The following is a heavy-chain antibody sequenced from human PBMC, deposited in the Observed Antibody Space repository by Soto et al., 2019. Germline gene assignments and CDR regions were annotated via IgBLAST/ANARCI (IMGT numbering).Heavy chain of an antibody. CDR2: INAGNGNT. D-gene: IGHD7-27*01. Sequence: ASVKVSCKASGYTFTSYAMHWVRQAPGQRLEWMGWINAGNGNTKSSQKFQDRVTISRDTSASTAYMELTSLRSEDTAVYYCARDTGDGTFDFWGQGTLVTVSS. V-gene: IGHV1-3*01. J-gene: IGHJ4*02. CDR3: ARDTGDGTFDF. CDR1: GYTFTSYA.